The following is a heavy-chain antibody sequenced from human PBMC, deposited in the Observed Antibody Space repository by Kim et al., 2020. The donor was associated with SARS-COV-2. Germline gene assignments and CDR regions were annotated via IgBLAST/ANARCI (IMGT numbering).Heavy chain of an antibody. D-gene: IGHD3-22*01. Sequence: AGSVKGQFTISRDNAKNSLYLQMNSLRAEDTAVYYCARDPGKYDSSAGDYWGQGTLVTVSS. CDR3: ARDPGKYDSSAGDY. V-gene: IGHV3-21*04. J-gene: IGHJ4*02.